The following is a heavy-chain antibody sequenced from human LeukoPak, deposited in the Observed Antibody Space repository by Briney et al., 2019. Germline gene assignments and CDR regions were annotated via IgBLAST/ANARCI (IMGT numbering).Heavy chain of an antibody. Sequence: SETLSLTCTVSGGSMSPYFWSWLRQSPGKGLGYLGSIYYTGSTSYNPSLNGRVTISVNTSENQISLKLRSVTAADTAVYYCARRRTYFDYWGQGTQVTVSS. J-gene: IGHJ4*02. CDR3: ARRRTYFDY. CDR1: GGSMSPYF. V-gene: IGHV4-59*08. CDR2: IYYTGST.